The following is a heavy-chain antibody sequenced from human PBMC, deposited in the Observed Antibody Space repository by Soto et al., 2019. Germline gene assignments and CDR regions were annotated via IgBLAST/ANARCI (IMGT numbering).Heavy chain of an antibody. Sequence: ASVKVSCKASGYTFTCYGISWVRQAPGQELEWMGWISAYNGNTNYAQRLQGRVTMTTDTSTSTAYMELRSLRSDDTAVYYCARDLRAGNDAFDIWGQGTMVTVSS. D-gene: IGHD6-13*01. V-gene: IGHV1-18*01. CDR1: GYTFTCYG. CDR3: ARDLRAGNDAFDI. J-gene: IGHJ3*02. CDR2: ISAYNGNT.